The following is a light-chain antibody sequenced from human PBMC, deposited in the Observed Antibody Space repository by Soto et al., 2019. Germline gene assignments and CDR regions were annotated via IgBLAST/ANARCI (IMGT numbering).Light chain of an antibody. Sequence: AIRMTQSPSSFSASTGDRVTITCRASQGISSYLAWYQQKPGKAPKLLIYAASTLQSGVPSRFSGSGSGTDFTLTISCMQSADFATYYCQQYYSYPRTFGQGTKVETK. CDR3: QQYYSYPRT. CDR2: AAS. V-gene: IGKV1-8*01. J-gene: IGKJ1*01. CDR1: QGISSY.